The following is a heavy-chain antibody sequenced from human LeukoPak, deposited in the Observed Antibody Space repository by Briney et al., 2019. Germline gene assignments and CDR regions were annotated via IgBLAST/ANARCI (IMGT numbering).Heavy chain of an antibody. CDR2: IYSSGST. CDR3: ARRYTNSWYIDY. J-gene: IGHJ4*02. Sequence: SETLSLTCTVSGGSINDYYWTWIRQPAGKGLEWIGLIYSSGSTNYNPSLKSRVTMSVDTSKSQFSLKLSSVTAADTAVYYCARRYTNSWYIDYWGQGTLVTVSS. D-gene: IGHD2-2*02. CDR1: GGSINDYY. V-gene: IGHV4-4*07.